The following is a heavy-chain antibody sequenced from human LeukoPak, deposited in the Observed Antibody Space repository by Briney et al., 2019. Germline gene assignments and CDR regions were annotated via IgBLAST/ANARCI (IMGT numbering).Heavy chain of an antibody. V-gene: IGHV3-7*01. Sequence: GESLRLSCTASGFTFSNFWMGWVRQAPGKGLEWVANIKQDGSEKYYVDSVKGRFTISRDNAKNSLYLQMNSLRDEDTAVYYCARLRGYIVVVPAANYGMDVWGQGTTVTVSS. CDR3: ARLRGYIVVVPAANYGMDV. CDR1: GFTFSNFW. J-gene: IGHJ6*02. CDR2: IKQDGSEK. D-gene: IGHD2-2*01.